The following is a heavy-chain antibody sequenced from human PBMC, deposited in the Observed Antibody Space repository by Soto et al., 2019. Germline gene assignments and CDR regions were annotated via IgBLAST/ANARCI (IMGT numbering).Heavy chain of an antibody. CDR2: IWYDGSNK. CDR3: ARGGGSYGKIYYYYYYMDV. V-gene: IGHV3-33*01. Sequence: GGSLRLSCAASGFTFSSYGMHWVRQAPGKGLEWVAVIWYDGSNKYYADSVKGRFTISRDNSKNTLYLQMNSLRAEDTAVYYCARGGGSYGKIYYYYYYMDVWGKGTTVTVSS. CDR1: GFTFSSYG. J-gene: IGHJ6*03. D-gene: IGHD3-16*01.